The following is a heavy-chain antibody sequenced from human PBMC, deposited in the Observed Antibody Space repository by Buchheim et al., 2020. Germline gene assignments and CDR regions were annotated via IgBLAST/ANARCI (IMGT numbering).Heavy chain of an antibody. CDR3: AKDVSMGWLQLGGYFQH. V-gene: IGHV3-30*18. D-gene: IGHD5-24*01. Sequence: QVQLVESGGGVVQPGRSLRLSCAASGFTFSSYGMHWVRQAPGKGLEWVAVISYDGSNKYYADSVKGRFTISSDNSKNKLYLQMNSLRAEDTAVYYCAKDVSMGWLQLGGYFQHWGQGTL. J-gene: IGHJ1*01. CDR2: ISYDGSNK. CDR1: GFTFSSYG.